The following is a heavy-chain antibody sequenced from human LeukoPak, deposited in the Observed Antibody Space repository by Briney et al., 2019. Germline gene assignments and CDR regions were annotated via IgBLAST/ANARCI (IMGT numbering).Heavy chain of an antibody. J-gene: IGHJ4*01. D-gene: IGHD3-9*01. V-gene: IGHV3-48*03. CDR3: ARSLTGYDPLSAF. Sequence: GSLRHSCEVSGFTLSSYAMNWVRQVPGRGLEWIAYMTASSVTFYYADSVRGRFTISRDNAKNSLFLQMDSLTVEDTAVYYCARSLTGYDPLSAFWGHGTLVTVSS. CDR2: MTASSVTF. CDR1: GFTLSSYA.